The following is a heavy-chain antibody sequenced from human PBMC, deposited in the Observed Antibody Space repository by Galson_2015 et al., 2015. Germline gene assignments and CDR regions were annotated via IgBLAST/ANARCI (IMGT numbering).Heavy chain of an antibody. CDR3: ARTSAIGTDY. CDR1: GDSVSGDGAA. CDR2: TYYNSKWYN. D-gene: IGHD1-1*01. Sequence: CAISGDSVSGDGAAWNWIRQSPSRGLEWLGRTYYNSKWYNDYASSVKSRISISPDTSKNQFSLHLNSVTPEHTALQHQARTSAIGTDYRGNGTLVTVSS. J-gene: IGHJ4*01. V-gene: IGHV6-1*01.